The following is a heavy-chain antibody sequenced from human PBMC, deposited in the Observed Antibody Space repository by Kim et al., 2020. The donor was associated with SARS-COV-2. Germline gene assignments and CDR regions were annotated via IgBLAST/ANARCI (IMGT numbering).Heavy chain of an antibody. V-gene: IGHV3-23*01. J-gene: IGHJ3*02. CDR1: GFTFSSYA. CDR2: INGGGGTT. D-gene: IGHD3-22*01. CDR3: AKYEAPYYYDSSGSDGFVI. Sequence: GGSLRLSCAASGFTFSSYAMSWVRQAPGKGLEWVSAINGGGGTTYYADFVKGRFTISRDNSKNTLYLQMNSLRAEDTAVYYCAKYEAPYYYDSSGSDGFVIWCQGTMVTVAS.